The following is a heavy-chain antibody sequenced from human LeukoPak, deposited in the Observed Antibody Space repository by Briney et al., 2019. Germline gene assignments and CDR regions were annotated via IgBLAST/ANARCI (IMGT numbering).Heavy chain of an antibody. CDR1: GFSLSTSGVG. V-gene: IGHV2-5*02. J-gene: IGHJ4*02. D-gene: IGHD5-18*01. Sequence: SGPTLVNPTQTLTLTCTFSGFSLSTSGVGVGWIRQPPGKALEWLALIYWDDDKRYSPSLKSRLTITKDTSKTQVVLTMTNMDPVDTATYYCAHLSSYGRGQTFDYWGQGTLVTVSS. CDR3: AHLSSYGRGQTFDY. CDR2: IYWDDDK.